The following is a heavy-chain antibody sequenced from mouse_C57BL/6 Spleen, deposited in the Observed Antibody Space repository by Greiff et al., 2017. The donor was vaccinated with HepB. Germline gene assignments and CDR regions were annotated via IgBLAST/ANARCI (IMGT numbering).Heavy chain of an antibody. V-gene: IGHV14-4*01. J-gene: IGHJ4*01. CDR3: TTYGNYGSY. D-gene: IGHD2-1*01. CDR2: IDPENGDT. Sequence: EVKLMESGAELVRPGASVKLSCTASGFNIKDDYMHWVKQRPEQGLEWIGWIDPENGDTEYASKFQGKATITADTSSNTAYLQLSSLTSEDTAVYYCTTYGNYGSYWGQGTSVTVSS. CDR1: GFNIKDDY.